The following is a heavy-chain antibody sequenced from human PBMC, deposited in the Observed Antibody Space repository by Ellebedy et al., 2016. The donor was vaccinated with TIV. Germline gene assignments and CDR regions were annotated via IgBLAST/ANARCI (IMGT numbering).Heavy chain of an antibody. CDR1: EFAFETDW. D-gene: IGHD2/OR15-2a*01. CDR3: VKNRASLDH. V-gene: IGHV3-7*03. Sequence: GESLKISCAASEFAFETDWMTWVRQAPGKGLECVANIKEDGNEKNYADSVKSRFSISRDNAKNSLYLQMNSLRAEDTAIYYCVKNRASLDHWGQGALVTVSS. CDR2: IKEDGNEK. J-gene: IGHJ4*02.